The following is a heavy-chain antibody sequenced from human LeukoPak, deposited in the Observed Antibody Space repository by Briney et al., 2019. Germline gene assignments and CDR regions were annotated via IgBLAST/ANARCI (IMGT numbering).Heavy chain of an antibody. V-gene: IGHV1-2*02. CDR1: GYTFTGYY. J-gene: IGHJ5*02. CDR2: INPNSGGT. D-gene: IGHD2-15*01. CDR3: ARDQEDMEGSGSFDP. Sequence: GASVKVSCKASGYTFTGYYMHWVRQAPGQGLEWMGWINPNSGGTNYAQKFQGRVTMTRDTSISTAYMELSRLRSDDTAVYYCARDQEDMEGSGSFDPWGQGTLVTVSS.